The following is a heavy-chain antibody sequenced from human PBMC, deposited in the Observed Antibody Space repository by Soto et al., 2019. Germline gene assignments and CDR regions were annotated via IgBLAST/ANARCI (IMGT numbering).Heavy chain of an antibody. Sequence: ASVKVSCKASGYTFTSYAMHWVRQAPGQRLEWMGWINAGNGNTKYSQKFQGRVTITRDTSASTAYMELSSLRSEDTAVYYCARVGGYCSGGSCYWWFDPWGQGTLVTVSS. D-gene: IGHD2-15*01. V-gene: IGHV1-3*01. CDR1: GYTFTSYA. J-gene: IGHJ5*02. CDR2: INAGNGNT. CDR3: ARVGGYCSGGSCYWWFDP.